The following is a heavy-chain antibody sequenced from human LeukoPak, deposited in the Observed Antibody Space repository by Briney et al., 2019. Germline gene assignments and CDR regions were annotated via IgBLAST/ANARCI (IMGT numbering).Heavy chain of an antibody. CDR3: ANIPNSFGPDY. CDR1: EFSFSSHG. CDR2: EQKDGSYK. D-gene: IGHD3-16*01. Sequence: GGSLRLSCATSEFSFSSHGMHWARQAPGKGLEWVAFEQKDGSYKKYADSVKGQFTISRDNSKNTLYLQMNSLRVEDTAVYYCANIPNSFGPDYWGQGSLVTVSS. J-gene: IGHJ4*02. V-gene: IGHV3-30*02.